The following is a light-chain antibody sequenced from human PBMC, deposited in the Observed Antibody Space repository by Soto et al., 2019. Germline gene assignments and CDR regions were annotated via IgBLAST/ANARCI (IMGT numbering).Light chain of an antibody. V-gene: IGKV1-33*01. CDR1: HDITNY. CDR3: QQLNSYPLS. J-gene: IGKJ4*01. CDR2: GAS. Sequence: DIQMTQSPSSLSASVGDRVTITCQASHDITNYLNWYQHKPGKAPKLLIYGASNLETGVPSRFSGSGSGTDFTFTISSLQPEDFATYYCQQLNSYPLSFGGGTKVEIK.